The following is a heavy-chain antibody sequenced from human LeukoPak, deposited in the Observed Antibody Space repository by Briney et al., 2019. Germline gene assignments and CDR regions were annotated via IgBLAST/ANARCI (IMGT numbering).Heavy chain of an antibody. CDR3: ARGRGSSRYYFDY. CDR2: VSASGPNT. CDR1: GFTFGSYA. D-gene: IGHD1-26*01. J-gene: IGHJ4*02. V-gene: IGHV3-23*01. Sequence: GGSLRLSCAASGFTFGSYAMGWVRQAPGKGLEWVSAVSASGPNTYYADSMKGRFTVSRDNSKNTLYLQMSSLRADDTAVYYCARGRGSSRYYFDYWGRGTLVTVSS.